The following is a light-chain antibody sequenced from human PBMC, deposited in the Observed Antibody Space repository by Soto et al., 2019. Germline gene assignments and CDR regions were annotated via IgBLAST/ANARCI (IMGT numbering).Light chain of an antibody. V-gene: IGLV2-14*03. CDR2: NVR. J-gene: IGLJ2*01. Sequence: QSALTQPASVSGSPGQSITISCTGTSSDIGGYSFVSWYQQHPGKAPKLMIYNVRNRPSGVSDRFSGSKSGNTASLTISGLQAEDEADYYCNSYTSINTVIFGGGTKLTVL. CDR3: NSYTSINTVI. CDR1: SSDIGGYSF.